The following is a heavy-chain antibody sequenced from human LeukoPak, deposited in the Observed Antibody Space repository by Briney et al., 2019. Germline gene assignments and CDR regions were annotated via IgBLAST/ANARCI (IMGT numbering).Heavy chain of an antibody. V-gene: IGHV4-34*01. J-gene: IGHJ3*02. D-gene: IGHD3-10*01. Sequence: SETPSLPCAVYGVAFSGYYWGWIRQPPRKGLEWIGEINHSGSTNYSPSLRSRVTISLDTSRNQFSPKLNSVTAADTAVYYCAKSNGYGLVDIWGQGTMVTVSS. CDR3: AKSNGYGLVDI. CDR2: INHSGST. CDR1: GVAFSGYY.